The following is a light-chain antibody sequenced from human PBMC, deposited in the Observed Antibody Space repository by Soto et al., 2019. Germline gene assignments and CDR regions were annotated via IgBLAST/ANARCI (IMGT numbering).Light chain of an antibody. CDR3: QQYNNWPRT. Sequence: EIVMTQSPATLSVSPGERATLSCRASQSVNSDLAWYQQKPGQAPRLFIYGASTRATGIPARFSGSGSGTEFTLTISSLQSEDFAVYYWQQYNNWPRTFGQGTKVDIK. CDR2: GAS. CDR1: QSVNSD. V-gene: IGKV3-15*01. J-gene: IGKJ1*01.